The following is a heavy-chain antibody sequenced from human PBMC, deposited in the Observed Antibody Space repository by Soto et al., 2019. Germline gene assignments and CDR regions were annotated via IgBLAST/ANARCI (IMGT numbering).Heavy chain of an antibody. CDR3: AKDGGTVRGSYLVA. CDR2: MYYIGNA. CDR1: GDSITRPGYY. V-gene: IGHV4-31*01. Sequence: QVQLQESGPGLVKPSQTLVLTCSVSGDSITRPGYYWNWIRQHPGKGLEWIGYMYYIGNAYYNPSRQSLVSISRDKSKNQLSLKLTSVTAADTAVYYCAKDGGTVRGSYLVAWGQGTQVTVSS. J-gene: IGHJ5*02. D-gene: IGHD1-26*01.